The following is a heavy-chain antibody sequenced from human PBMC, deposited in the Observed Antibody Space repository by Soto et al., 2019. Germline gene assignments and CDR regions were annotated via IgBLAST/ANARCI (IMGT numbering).Heavy chain of an antibody. CDR1: GFTFSSYG. D-gene: IGHD2-8*01. V-gene: IGHV3-30*18. CDR3: AKDLGYCTNGVCSRGYYYYGMDV. Sequence: GGSLRLSCAASGFTFSSYGMHWVRQAPGKGLEWVAVISYDGSNKYYADSVKGRFTISRDNSKNTLYLQMNSLRAEDTAVYYCAKDLGYCTNGVCSRGYYYYGMDVWGQGTTVTVSS. J-gene: IGHJ6*02. CDR2: ISYDGSNK.